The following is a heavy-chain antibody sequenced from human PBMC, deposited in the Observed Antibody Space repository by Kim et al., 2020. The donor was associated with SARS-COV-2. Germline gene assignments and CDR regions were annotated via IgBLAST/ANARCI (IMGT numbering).Heavy chain of an antibody. V-gene: IGHV3-73*01. Sequence: ATAYAASVKGRFTISRDDSKNTAYLQMNSLKTEDTAVYYCTRGSSWSVDYWGQGTLVTVSS. CDR2: AT. D-gene: IGHD6-13*01. CDR3: TRGSSWSVDY. J-gene: IGHJ4*02.